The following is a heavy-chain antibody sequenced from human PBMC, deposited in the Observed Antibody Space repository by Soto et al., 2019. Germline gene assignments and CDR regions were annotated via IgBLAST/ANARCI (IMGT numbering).Heavy chain of an antibody. V-gene: IGHV4-39*01. CDR3: ARLPVVVIALGYFDP. J-gene: IGHJ5*02. D-gene: IGHD2-21*01. CDR2: VYYTGFT. CDR1: GDSISSSYY. Sequence: QLQLQESGPGLVKPSETLSLTCTVSGDSISSSYYWGWVRQPPGKGLECIGDVYYTGFTYYNPSLKSRLTISLDTSKNQFSLRLSSVTAADTAIYYCARLPVVVIALGYFDPWGPGTLVTVSS.